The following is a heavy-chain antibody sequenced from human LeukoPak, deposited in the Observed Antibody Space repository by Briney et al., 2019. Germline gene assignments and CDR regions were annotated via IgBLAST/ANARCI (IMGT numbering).Heavy chain of an antibody. J-gene: IGHJ3*02. Sequence: ASVKVSCKASGYTFTSYDINWVRQATGQGLEWMGWMNPNSGNTGYAQKFQGRVTMTRNTSINTAYLELSSLRSEDTAVYYCARGFYGSGAWDAFDIWGQGTMVTVSS. CDR3: ARGFYGSGAWDAFDI. CDR2: MNPNSGNT. D-gene: IGHD3-10*01. CDR1: GYTFTSYD. V-gene: IGHV1-8*01.